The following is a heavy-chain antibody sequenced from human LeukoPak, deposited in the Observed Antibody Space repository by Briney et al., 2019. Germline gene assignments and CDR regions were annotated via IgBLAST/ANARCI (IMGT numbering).Heavy chain of an antibody. CDR3: ARSGPAAGRPDAFDI. CDR2: IFYSGIT. J-gene: IGHJ3*02. D-gene: IGHD2-2*01. CDR1: GDSISSSSFY. Sequence: SETLSLTCTLSGDSISSSSFYWAWIRRPPGKGLECIGTIFYSGITYYSSSLKSRVTISVDTSKNQFSLKLSSVTVADTAVYFCARSGPAAGRPDAFDIWGQGTMVTVSS. V-gene: IGHV4-39*07.